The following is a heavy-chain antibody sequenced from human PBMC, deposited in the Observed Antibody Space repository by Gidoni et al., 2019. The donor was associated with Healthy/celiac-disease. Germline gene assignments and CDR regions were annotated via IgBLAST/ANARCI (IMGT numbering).Heavy chain of an antibody. V-gene: IGHV1-24*01. CDR3: ATPNKKYSSGWYRAFDI. CDR1: GYPLTEFS. J-gene: IGHJ3*02. D-gene: IGHD6-19*01. CDR2: FDPEDGET. Sequence: HVQLVQSGAEVKKPGASVKVPCKVSGYPLTEFSMHWVRQAPGKGLEWMGGFDPEDGETIYAQKFQGRVTMTEDTSTDTAYMELSSLRSEDTAVYYCATPNKKYSSGWYRAFDIWGQGTMVTVSS.